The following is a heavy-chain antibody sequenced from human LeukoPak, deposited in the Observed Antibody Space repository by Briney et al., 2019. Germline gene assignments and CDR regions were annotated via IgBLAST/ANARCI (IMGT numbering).Heavy chain of an antibody. V-gene: IGHV1-18*01. CDR2: ISAYNGNT. CDR3: ARLAVAGERPDY. Sequence: ASVKVSCKTSGYTFTSHGTSWVRQAPGQGLEWMGWISAYNGNTNYAQKFQGRVSMTTDTSTTTGYMELRSLRSDDTAVYYCARLAVAGERPDYWGQGTLVTVSS. J-gene: IGHJ4*02. D-gene: IGHD6-19*01. CDR1: GYTFTSHG.